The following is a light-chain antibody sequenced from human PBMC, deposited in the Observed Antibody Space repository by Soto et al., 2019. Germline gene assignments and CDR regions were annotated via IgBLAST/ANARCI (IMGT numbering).Light chain of an antibody. V-gene: IGLV4-60*02. CDR1: SGHSSYI. Sequence: QAVLTQSSSASASLGSSVKLTCTLSSGHSSYIIAWHQQQPGKAARYLMKLEGSGSYNKGSGVPDRFSGSTSGADRYLTISNLQFEDEADYYCETWDSNTWVFGGGTKLNVL. J-gene: IGLJ3*02. CDR2: LEGSGSY. CDR3: ETWDSNTWV.